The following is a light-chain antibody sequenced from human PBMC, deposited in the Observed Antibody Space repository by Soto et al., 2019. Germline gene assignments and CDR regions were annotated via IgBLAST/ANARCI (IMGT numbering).Light chain of an antibody. J-gene: IGLJ2*01. CDR1: SSDVGGYDF. V-gene: IGLV2-8*01. Sequence: QSVLTQPPSASGSPGQSVTISCTGTSSDVGGYDFVSWYQQHPGKAPKVMIYEVSKRPSGVPDRFSGSKSGNTASLTISGLQAEDEADYFCCSYAGTYTVFFGGGTKVTVL. CDR3: CSYAGTYTVF. CDR2: EVS.